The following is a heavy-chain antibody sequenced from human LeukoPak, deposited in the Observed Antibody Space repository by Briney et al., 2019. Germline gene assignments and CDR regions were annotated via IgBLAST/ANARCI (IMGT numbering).Heavy chain of an antibody. J-gene: IGHJ3*02. D-gene: IGHD4-17*01. CDR2: IRSKANGGTT. CDR1: GFTFGDYA. CDR3: TSRTVTTTPRDAFDI. V-gene: IGHV3-49*03. Sequence: GGSLRLSCTASGFTFGDYAMSWFRQAPGKGLEWVGFIRSKANGGTTEYAASVKGRFTISRDDSKSIAYLQMNSLKTEDTAVYYCTSRTVTTTPRDAFDIWGQGTMVTVSS.